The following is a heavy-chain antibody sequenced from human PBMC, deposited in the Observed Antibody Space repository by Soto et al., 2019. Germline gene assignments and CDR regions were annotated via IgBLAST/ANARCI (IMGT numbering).Heavy chain of an antibody. CDR3: ASMSDDGGSYYPLVPEVVDV. D-gene: IGHD1-26*01. CDR2: IIPIFGTA. J-gene: IGHJ6*02. CDR1: GGTFSSYA. V-gene: IGHV1-69*01. Sequence: QVQLVQSGAEVKKPGSSVKVSCKASGGTFSSYAISWVRQAPGQGLEWMGGIIPIFGTANYAQKFQGRVTITADESTSTAYMERSSLRSEDTAVYYCASMSDDGGSYYPLVPEVVDVWGQGTTVTVSS.